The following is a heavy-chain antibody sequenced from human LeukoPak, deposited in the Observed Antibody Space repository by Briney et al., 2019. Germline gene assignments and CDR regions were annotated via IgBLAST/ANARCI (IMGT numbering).Heavy chain of an antibody. J-gene: IGHJ4*02. D-gene: IGHD3-3*01. CDR2: INHSGST. CDR3: ARGRSGFWSGYSD. CDR1: GGSFSGYY. V-gene: IGHV4-34*01. Sequence: SETLSLTCAVYGGSFSGYYWSWIRQPPGKGLEWIGEINHSGSTNYNPSLKSRVTIPVDTSKNQFSLKLSSVTAADTAVYYCARGRSGFWSGYSDWGQGTLVTVSS.